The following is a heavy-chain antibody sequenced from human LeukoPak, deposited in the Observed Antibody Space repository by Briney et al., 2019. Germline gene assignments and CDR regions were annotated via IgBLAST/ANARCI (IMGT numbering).Heavy chain of an antibody. CDR3: ASLDSSGYYYGTPY. D-gene: IGHD3-22*01. V-gene: IGHV4-34*01. CDR1: GESFSGYY. Sequence: SETLSLTCAVYGESFSGYYWNWIRQPPGKGLEGIGEINDSGNTNYNPSLKSRLTMSVDTSKNQFSLKLSSVTAPDTAVYYCASLDSSGYYYGTPYWGQGTLVTVSS. CDR2: INDSGNT. J-gene: IGHJ4*02.